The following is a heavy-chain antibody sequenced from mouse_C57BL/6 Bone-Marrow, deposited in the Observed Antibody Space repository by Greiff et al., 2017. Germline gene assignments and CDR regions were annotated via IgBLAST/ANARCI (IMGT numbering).Heavy chain of an antibody. D-gene: IGHD1-1*01. Sequence: VMLVASGPGLVQPSQSLSITCTVSGFSLTSYGVHWVRQSPGKGLEWLGVIWSGGSTDYNAAFIARLSISKDKSKSQVFFKMNSLQADDTAIYYWARNGTTVVANWYFDVWGTGTTVTVSS. J-gene: IGHJ1*03. CDR2: IWSGGST. CDR3: ARNGTTVVANWYFDV. CDR1: GFSLTSYG. V-gene: IGHV2-2*01.